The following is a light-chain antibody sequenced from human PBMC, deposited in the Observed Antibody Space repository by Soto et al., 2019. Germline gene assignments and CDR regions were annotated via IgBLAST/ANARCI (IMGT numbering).Light chain of an antibody. CDR2: DVS. Sequence: QSALTQPRSLSGSPGQSVTISCTGTTSDVGSFNYVSWYQHHPGKAPKLIIYDVSKRPSGVPDRFSGSKSRSAASLTISGLQAEDEADYYCCSFAGSYTSYVFGTGTKVTVL. CDR3: CSFAGSYTSYV. CDR1: TSDVGSFNY. J-gene: IGLJ1*01. V-gene: IGLV2-11*01.